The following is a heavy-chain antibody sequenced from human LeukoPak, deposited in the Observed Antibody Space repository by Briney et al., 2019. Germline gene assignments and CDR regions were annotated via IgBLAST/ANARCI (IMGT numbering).Heavy chain of an antibody. CDR2: IIPILGIA. J-gene: IGHJ4*02. CDR1: GGTFSSYA. Sequence: ASVKVSCKASGGTFSSYAISWVRQAPGQGLEWMGRIIPILGIANYAQKFQGRVTVTADKSTSTAYMELSSLRSEDTAVYYCARELGGWARYWGQGTLVTVSS. CDR3: ARELGGWARY. V-gene: IGHV1-69*04. D-gene: IGHD6-19*01.